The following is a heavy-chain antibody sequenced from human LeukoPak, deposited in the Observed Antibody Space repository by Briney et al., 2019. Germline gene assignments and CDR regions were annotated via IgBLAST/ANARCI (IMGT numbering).Heavy chain of an antibody. CDR2: IYYSGST. V-gene: IGHV4-39*07. CDR3: ATTNGDSLYFDY. CDR1: GGSISSSSYY. D-gene: IGHD4-17*01. J-gene: IGHJ4*02. Sequence: SETLSLTCTVSGGSISSSSYYWGWIHQPPGKGLEWIGSIYYSGSTYHNPSLKSRVTISLDTSKNQFSLKLSSVTAADTALYYCATTNGDSLYFDYWGQGTLVTVSS.